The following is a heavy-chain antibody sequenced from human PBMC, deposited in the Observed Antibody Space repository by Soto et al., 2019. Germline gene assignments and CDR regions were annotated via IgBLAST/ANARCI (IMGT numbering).Heavy chain of an antibody. V-gene: IGHV4-61*01. CDR3: ARVERGTATTVVDAFDI. CDR1: GGFVSSGSYY. D-gene: IGHD1-1*01. Sequence: SETLSLTCAVYGGFVSSGSYYWSWIRPPPGKGLEWIGEMSHSGGTHFNPSLKSRVTISVDTSKNQFSLMMSSVTAADTALYYCARVERGTATTVVDAFDIWGPGTMVTVSS. J-gene: IGHJ3*02. CDR2: MSHSGGT.